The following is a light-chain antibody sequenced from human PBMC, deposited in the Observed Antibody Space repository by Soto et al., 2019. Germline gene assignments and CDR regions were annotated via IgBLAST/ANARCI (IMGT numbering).Light chain of an antibody. CDR1: QSIRTY. CDR2: TVS. V-gene: IGKV1-39*01. Sequence: DIQMTQSPASLSASVGDRVTITCRASQSIRTYLNWYQQKPGKAPNLLIYTVSNLQSGVPSRFTGSGSGTDFTLTISSLQPEDFATYFCQQSYSTPWTFGQGTKVEIE. CDR3: QQSYSTPWT. J-gene: IGKJ1*01.